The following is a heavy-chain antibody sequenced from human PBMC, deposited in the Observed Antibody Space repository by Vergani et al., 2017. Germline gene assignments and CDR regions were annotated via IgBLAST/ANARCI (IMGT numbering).Heavy chain of an antibody. CDR3: ARDPGGYSYGYGPGFFDF. J-gene: IGHJ3*01. CDR1: GGSVSSGSYY. Sequence: QVQLQESGPGLVKPSETLSLTCTVSGGSVSSGSYYWSWIRQPPGKGLEWIGYIYYSGSTNYNPSLKSRVTISVDTSKNQLSLKLSSVTAADTAVYYCARDPGGYSYGYGPGFFDFWGQGTMVTVSS. V-gene: IGHV4-61*01. CDR2: IYYSGST. D-gene: IGHD5-18*01.